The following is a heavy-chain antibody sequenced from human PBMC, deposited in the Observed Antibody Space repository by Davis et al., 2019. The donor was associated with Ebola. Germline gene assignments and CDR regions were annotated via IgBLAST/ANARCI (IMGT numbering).Heavy chain of an antibody. V-gene: IGHV3-33*01. D-gene: IGHD6-25*01. CDR3: ARGARLGLQGHYYYGMDV. CDR2: IWYDGSNK. J-gene: IGHJ6*02. Sequence: GGSLRLSCAASGFTFSSYGMHWVRQAPGKGLEWVAVIWYDGSNKYYADSVKGRFTISRDNSKNTLYLQMNSLRAEDTAVYYCARGARLGLQGHYYYGMDVWGQGTTVTVSS. CDR1: GFTFSSYG.